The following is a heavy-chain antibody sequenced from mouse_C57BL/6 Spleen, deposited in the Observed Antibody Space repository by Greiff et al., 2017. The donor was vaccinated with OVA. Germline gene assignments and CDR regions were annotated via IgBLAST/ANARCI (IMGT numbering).Heavy chain of an antibody. D-gene: IGHD3-2*02. V-gene: IGHV1-18*01. CDR2: INPNNGGT. CDR3: AREKNSSGYFDY. J-gene: IGHJ2*01. Sequence: VQLQQSGPELVKPGASVKIPCKASGYTFTDYNMDWVKQSHGKSLEWIGDINPNNGGTIYNQKFKGKATLTVDKSSSTAYMELRSLTSEDTAVEYCAREKNSSGYFDYWGQGTTLTVSS. CDR1: GYTFTDYN.